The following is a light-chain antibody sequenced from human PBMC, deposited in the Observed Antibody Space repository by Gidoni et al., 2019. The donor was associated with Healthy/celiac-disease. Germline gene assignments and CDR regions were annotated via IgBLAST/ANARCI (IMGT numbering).Light chain of an antibody. Sequence: DIQMTQSPSSLSASVGDRVTITCRASQGISNYLAWYQQKPGKVPKLLIYAASTLQSGVPSRFSGSGSGTDFTLTISSLQPEDVAAYYCQKYNSAPPLTFGGGTKVEIK. CDR1: QGISNY. CDR3: QKYNSAPPLT. CDR2: AAS. J-gene: IGKJ4*01. V-gene: IGKV1-27*01.